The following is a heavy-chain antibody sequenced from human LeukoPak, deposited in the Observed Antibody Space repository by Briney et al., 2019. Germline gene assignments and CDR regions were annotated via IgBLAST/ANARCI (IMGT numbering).Heavy chain of an antibody. CDR3: ARGGGRTTMVRGVIRRGGVWFDP. J-gene: IGHJ5*02. Sequence: SQTLSLTCTVSGGSVSSGGYYWSWIRQPPGKGLEWIGEINHSGSTNYNPSLKSRVTISVDTSKNQFSLKLSSVTAADTAVYYCARGGGRTTMVRGVIRRGGVWFDPWGQGTLVTVSS. CDR2: INHSGST. D-gene: IGHD3-10*01. CDR1: GGSVSSGGYY. V-gene: IGHV4-61*08.